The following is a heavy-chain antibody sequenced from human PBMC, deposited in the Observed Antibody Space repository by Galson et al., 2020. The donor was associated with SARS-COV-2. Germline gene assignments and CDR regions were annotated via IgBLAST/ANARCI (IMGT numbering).Heavy chain of an antibody. CDR3: AKEGHSSGWYFPPVPLDY. D-gene: IGHD6-19*01. CDR2: ISGSGGST. CDR1: GFTFSSYA. Sequence: GGSLRLSCAASGFTFSSYAMSWVRQAPGKGLEWVSAISGSGGSTYYADSVKGRFTISRDNSKNTLYLQMNSLRAEDTAVYYCAKEGHSSGWYFPPVPLDYWGQGTLVTVSS. V-gene: IGHV3-23*01. J-gene: IGHJ4*02.